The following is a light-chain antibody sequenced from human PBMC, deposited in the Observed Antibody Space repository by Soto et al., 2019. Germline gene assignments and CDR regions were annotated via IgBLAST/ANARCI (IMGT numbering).Light chain of an antibody. Sequence: IVLTQSPGTLSLSPGERTTLSCMPSQSISRYLAWYQQKPGQGPRLLIYGASSRATGTPDRFSGSGSGTDFTLTINRLEPEDFALYYCQQYGSSPPTFGQGTKVDIK. V-gene: IGKV3-20*01. CDR3: QQYGSSPPT. J-gene: IGKJ1*01. CDR1: QSISRY. CDR2: GAS.